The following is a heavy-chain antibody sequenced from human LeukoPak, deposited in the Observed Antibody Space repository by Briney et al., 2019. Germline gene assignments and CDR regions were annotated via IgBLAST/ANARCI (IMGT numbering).Heavy chain of an antibody. Sequence: PSETLSLTCAVYGGSFSGYYWSWIRQPPGKGLEWIGEINHSGSTNYNPSLKCRVTISVDTSKNQFSLKLSSVTAADTAVYYCARFFSSSWYSYPKYYFDYWGQGTLVTVSS. CDR1: GGSFSGYY. CDR2: INHSGST. CDR3: ARFFSSSWYSYPKYYFDY. D-gene: IGHD6-13*01. V-gene: IGHV4-34*01. J-gene: IGHJ4*02.